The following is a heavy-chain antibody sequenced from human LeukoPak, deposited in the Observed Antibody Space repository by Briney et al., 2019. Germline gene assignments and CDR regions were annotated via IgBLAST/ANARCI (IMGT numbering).Heavy chain of an antibody. J-gene: IGHJ4*02. D-gene: IGHD3-16*02. Sequence: PGGSLRLSCAASGFTFSSYWVSWVRQAPGKGLEWVANIKQDGSEKYYVDSVKGRFTISRYNAKNSLYLQMNSLRAEDTAVYDCARAPDDYVWGSYPYTYWGQGTLVTVSS. CDR2: IKQDGSEK. V-gene: IGHV3-7*01. CDR1: GFTFSSYW. CDR3: ARAPDDYVWGSYPYTY.